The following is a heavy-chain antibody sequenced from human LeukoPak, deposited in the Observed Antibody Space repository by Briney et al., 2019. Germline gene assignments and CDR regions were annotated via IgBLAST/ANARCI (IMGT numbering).Heavy chain of an antibody. D-gene: IGHD6-19*01. CDR1: GFTFSSYS. V-gene: IGHV3-21*01. CDR2: ISSSSSYI. Sequence: GGSLRLSCAASGFTFSSYSMNWVRQAPGKGLEWVSSISSSSSYIYYADSVRGRFTISRDNAKNSLYLQMNSLRAEDTAVYYCARPGIAVAGDFAYWGQGTLVTVSS. CDR3: ARPGIAVAGDFAY. J-gene: IGHJ4*02.